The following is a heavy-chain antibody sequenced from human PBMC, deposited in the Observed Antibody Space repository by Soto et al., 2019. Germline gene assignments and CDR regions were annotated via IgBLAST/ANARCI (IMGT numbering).Heavy chain of an antibody. CDR3: AKDRERSGYYDY. Sequence: EVQLLESGGGLVQPGGSLRLSCAASGFTFASYAMSWVRQAPGKGLEWVSGISGSGGSTYYADSVKGRFTISRDNSKNPLYLQKNSLRTEDTAVYYRAKDRERSGYYDYWGQGTLVAVSS. D-gene: IGHD3-22*01. CDR2: ISGSGGST. J-gene: IGHJ4*02. V-gene: IGHV3-23*01. CDR1: GFTFASYA.